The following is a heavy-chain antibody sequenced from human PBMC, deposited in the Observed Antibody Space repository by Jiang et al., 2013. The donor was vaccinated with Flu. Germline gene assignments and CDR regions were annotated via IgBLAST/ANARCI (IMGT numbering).Heavy chain of an antibody. J-gene: IGHJ6*02. D-gene: IGHD6-13*01. CDR2: IDWDDDK. CDR1: GFSLSTSGMC. Sequence: KPTQTLTLTCTFSGFSLSTSGMCVTWVRQPPGKALEWLARIDWDDDKYYSASLKTRLTISKDTPKHQVVLTLTNVDPVDTATYYCARIQVKAAGQGRYYYYGMDVWGQGTTVTV. V-gene: IGHV2-70*11. CDR3: ARIQVKAAGQGRYYYYGMDV.